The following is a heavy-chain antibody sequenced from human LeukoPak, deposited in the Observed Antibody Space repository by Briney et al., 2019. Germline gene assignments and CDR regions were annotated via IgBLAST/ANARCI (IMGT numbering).Heavy chain of an antibody. V-gene: IGHV3-21*01. J-gene: IGHJ5*02. Sequence: PGGSLRLSCAASGFTFSSYSMNWVRQAPGKGLEWVSSISSSSSYIYYADSVKGRFTISRDNVKNSLYLQMNSLRAEDTAVYYCARDMYSSSFNWFDPWGQGTLVTVSS. CDR3: ARDMYSSSFNWFDP. CDR2: ISSSSSYI. D-gene: IGHD6-6*01. CDR1: GFTFSSYS.